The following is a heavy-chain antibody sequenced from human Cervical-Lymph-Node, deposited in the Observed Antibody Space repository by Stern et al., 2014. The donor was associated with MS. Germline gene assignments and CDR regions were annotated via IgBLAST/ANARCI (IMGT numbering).Heavy chain of an antibody. CDR2: IDYSGST. J-gene: IGHJ4*02. V-gene: IGHV4-31*11. Sequence: VQLVQSGPGLVKPSPTLSLPCVVSGGSISRAGYYCSWIRQRPGKGPEWIGYIDYSGSTYYNPSLKSRVTISLDTSKSQLSLNLSSVTAADTAVYYCARDAWTTRSYWGQGTLVTVSS. D-gene: IGHD4-11*01. CDR1: GGSISRAGYY. CDR3: ARDAWTTRSY.